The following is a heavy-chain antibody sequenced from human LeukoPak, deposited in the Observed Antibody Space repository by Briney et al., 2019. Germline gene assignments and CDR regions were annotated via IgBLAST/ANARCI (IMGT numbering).Heavy chain of an antibody. D-gene: IGHD1-14*01. Sequence: SETLSLTCAVYGGSFSGYYWGWIRQPPGKGLEWIGSIYHSGSTYYNPSLKSRVTISVDTSKNQFSLKLSSVTAADTAVYYCARDRDGITLTAFDIWGQGTMVTVSS. CDR1: GGSFSGYY. CDR2: IYHSGST. V-gene: IGHV4-38-2*02. CDR3: ARDRDGITLTAFDI. J-gene: IGHJ3*02.